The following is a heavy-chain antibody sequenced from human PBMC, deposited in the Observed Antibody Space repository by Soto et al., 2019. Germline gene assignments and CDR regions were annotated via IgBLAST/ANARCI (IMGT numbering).Heavy chain of an antibody. J-gene: IGHJ4*02. Sequence: PGGSLRLSCAASGFTFSSYAMHWVRQAPGKGLEWVAVISYDGSNKYYADSVKGRFTISRDNSKNTLYLQMNSLRAEDTAVYYCARERYCSGGSCYSFDYWGQGTLVTVSS. CDR2: ISYDGSNK. CDR3: ARERYCSGGSCYSFDY. V-gene: IGHV3-30-3*01. CDR1: GFTFSSYA. D-gene: IGHD2-15*01.